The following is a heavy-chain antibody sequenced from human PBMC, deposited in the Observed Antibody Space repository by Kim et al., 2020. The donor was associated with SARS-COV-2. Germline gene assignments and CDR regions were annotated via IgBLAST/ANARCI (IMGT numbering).Heavy chain of an antibody. J-gene: IGHJ6*02. CDR1: GFTFDSSW. V-gene: IGHV3-7*01. CDR2: IKQDGSEK. D-gene: IGHD6-19*01. CDR3: ARDWSNSGWYGGYSFYGMDV. Sequence: GGSLRLSCAASGFTFDSSWMSWVRQAPGKGLEWVANIKQDGSEKYYVESVKGRFTISRDNAKNSLYLQVNSLRAEDTAVYYCARDWSNSGWYGGYSFYGMDVWGQGTTITVSS.